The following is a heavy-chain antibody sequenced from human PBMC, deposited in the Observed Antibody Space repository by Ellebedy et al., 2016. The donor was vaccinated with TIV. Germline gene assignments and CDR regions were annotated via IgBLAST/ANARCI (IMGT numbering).Heavy chain of an antibody. Sequence: ASVKVSCKASGYTFTGYYMHWVRQAPGQGLEWMGWINPNSGGTNYAQKFEGRVTITADESTSSAYMELSSLRSEDTAVYYCASQRAVYDSTGYYFHGMDVWGQGTTVTVSS. J-gene: IGHJ6*02. D-gene: IGHD5/OR15-5a*01. CDR3: ASQRAVYDSTGYYFHGMDV. CDR1: GYTFTGYY. V-gene: IGHV1-2*02. CDR2: INPNSGGT.